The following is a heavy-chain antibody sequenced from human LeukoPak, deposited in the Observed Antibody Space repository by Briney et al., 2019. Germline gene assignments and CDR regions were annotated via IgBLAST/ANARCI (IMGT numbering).Heavy chain of an antibody. D-gene: IGHD2-2*02. CDR1: GYTFTSYD. CDR3: ARTLQLLYYPYYYYMDV. CDR2: MNPNSGNT. J-gene: IGHJ6*03. V-gene: IGHV1-8*01. Sequence: ASVKVSCKASGYTFTSYDINWVRQATGQGLEWMGWMNPNSGNTGYAQKFQGRVTITRNTSIRTAYMELSSLRSEDTAVYYCARTLQLLYYPYYYYMDVWGKGTTVTVSS.